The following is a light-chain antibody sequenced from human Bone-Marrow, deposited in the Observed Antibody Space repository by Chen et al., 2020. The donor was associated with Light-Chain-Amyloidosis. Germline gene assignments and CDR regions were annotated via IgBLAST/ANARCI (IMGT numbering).Light chain of an antibody. Sequence: QSVLTQPPSASGTPGQRVTISRSGSSSNIGSNYVYWYPHLPGTAPKLLIYRNNQRPPGVPDGFSGSKAGTSASLAIRGLRSEDEADYYCAAWDDSLSGFNWVFGGGTKLTVL. V-gene: IGLV1-47*01. CDR1: SSNIGSNY. J-gene: IGLJ3*02. CDR2: RNN. CDR3: AAWDDSLSGFNWV.